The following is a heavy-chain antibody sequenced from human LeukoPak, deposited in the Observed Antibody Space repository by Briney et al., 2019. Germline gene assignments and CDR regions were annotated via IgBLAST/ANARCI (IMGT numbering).Heavy chain of an antibody. D-gene: IGHD6-19*01. CDR3: AKLDDSSGWYDLTDAFGI. J-gene: IGHJ3*02. CDR2: ISYDGSNK. V-gene: IGHV3-30-3*01. CDR1: GFTFSSYA. Sequence: PGGSLRLCCAASGFTFSSYAMHWGRQAPGKGLEWVAVISYDGSNKYYADSVKGRFTISRDNSKNTLYLQMNSLRAEDTAVYYCAKLDDSSGWYDLTDAFGIWGQGTMVTVSS.